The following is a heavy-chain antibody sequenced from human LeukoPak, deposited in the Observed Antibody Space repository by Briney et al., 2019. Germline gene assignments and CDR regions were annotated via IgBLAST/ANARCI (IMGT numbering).Heavy chain of an antibody. CDR3: ARSGIAAAGAFDY. Sequence: SETLSLTCTVSGGSISSYYWSWIRQPPGKGLEWIGYIYYSGSTNYNPSLKSRVTISVDTSKNQFSLKLSSVTAADTAVYYCARSGIAAAGAFDYWGQGTLVTVSS. D-gene: IGHD6-13*01. J-gene: IGHJ4*02. V-gene: IGHV4-59*01. CDR1: GGSISSYY. CDR2: IYYSGST.